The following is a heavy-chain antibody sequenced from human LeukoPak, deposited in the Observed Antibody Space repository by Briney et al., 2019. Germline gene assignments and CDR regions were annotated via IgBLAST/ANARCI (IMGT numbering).Heavy chain of an antibody. V-gene: IGHV3-21*04. J-gene: IGHJ4*02. CDR1: AFSLNAYN. Sequence: GGSLRLSCAASAFSLNAYNMNWVRQAPGKGLEWVSSISYTGTYIYYADSVKGRFTISRDNAQNSLYLQMNSLRAEDTAVYYCAKQYSRGYPPYYFDYWGQGTLVTVSS. D-gene: IGHD3-22*01. CDR3: AKQYSRGYPPYYFDY. CDR2: ISYTGTYI.